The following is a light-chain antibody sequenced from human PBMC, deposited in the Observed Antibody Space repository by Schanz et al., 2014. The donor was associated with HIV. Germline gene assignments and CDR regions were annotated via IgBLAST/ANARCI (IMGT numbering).Light chain of an antibody. CDR1: SSDVGTYNL. CDR2: EVI. V-gene: IGLV2-14*02. J-gene: IGLJ3*02. CDR3: SSYTGSNIPWV. Sequence: QSALTQPASVSGSPGQSVTLSCTGTSSDVGTYNLVSWCQQHPGEAPKLLIYEVIKRPSGVSNRFSGSKSGNTASLTISGLQAEDEADYYCSSYTGSNIPWVFGGGTKLTVL.